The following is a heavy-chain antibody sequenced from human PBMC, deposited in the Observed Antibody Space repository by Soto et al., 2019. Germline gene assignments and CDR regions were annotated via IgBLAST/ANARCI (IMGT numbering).Heavy chain of an antibody. J-gene: IGHJ6*03. CDR1: GYTLTELS. D-gene: IGHD2-2*01. V-gene: IGHV1-24*01. Sequence: RASVKVSCKVSGYTLTELSMHWVRQAPGKGLEWMGGFDPEDGETIYAQKFQGRVTMTEDTSTDTAYMELSSLRSEDTAVYYCATDPIPYHPNYYYYMDVWGKGTTVTVSS. CDR2: FDPEDGET. CDR3: ATDPIPYHPNYYYYMDV.